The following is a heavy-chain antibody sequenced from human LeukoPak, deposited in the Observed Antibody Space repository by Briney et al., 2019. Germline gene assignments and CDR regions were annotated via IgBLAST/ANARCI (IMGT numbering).Heavy chain of an antibody. J-gene: IGHJ4*02. Sequence: PGGSLRLSCAASGFTFDDYAMHWVRQAPGKGLEWVSGISWNSGSIGYADSVKGRFTISRDNAKNSLYLQMNSLRAEDTALYYCAREGGIAVAGTFDYWGQGTLVTVSS. CDR2: ISWNSGSI. V-gene: IGHV3-9*01. CDR3: AREGGIAVAGTFDY. CDR1: GFTFDDYA. D-gene: IGHD6-19*01.